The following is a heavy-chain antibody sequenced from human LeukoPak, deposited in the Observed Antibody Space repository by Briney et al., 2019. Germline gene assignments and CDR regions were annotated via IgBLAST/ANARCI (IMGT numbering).Heavy chain of an antibody. CDR1: GGSMRSHY. D-gene: IGHD3-10*01. CDR2: IYYSGGT. Sequence: PSETLSLTCTVSGGSMRSHYWTWIRQPPGRGLEWIGYIYYSGGTNYNPSLKSRVTISVDTSKNQFSLQLSSVTAADTAVYFCARANMVRGVIFDDHWGQGTLVTVSS. V-gene: IGHV4-59*11. CDR3: ARANMVRGVIFDDH. J-gene: IGHJ5*02.